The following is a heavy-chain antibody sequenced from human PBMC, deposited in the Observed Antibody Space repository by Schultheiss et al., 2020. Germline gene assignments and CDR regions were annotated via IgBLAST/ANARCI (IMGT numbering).Heavy chain of an antibody. CDR3: ARLNYYGSGSYLVSYYGMDV. J-gene: IGHJ6*02. CDR1: GDSVSSNSAA. V-gene: IGHV6-1*01. CDR2: TYYRSKWYN. D-gene: IGHD3-10*01. Sequence: SQTLSLTCAISGDSVSSNSAAWNWIRQSPSRGLEWLGRTYYRSKWYNDYAVSVKSRITINPDTSKNQFSLQLNSVTPEDTAVYYCARLNYYGSGSYLVSYYGMDVWGQGTTVTVSS.